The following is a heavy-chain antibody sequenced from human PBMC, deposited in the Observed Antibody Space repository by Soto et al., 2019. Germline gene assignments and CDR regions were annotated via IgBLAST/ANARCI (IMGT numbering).Heavy chain of an antibody. D-gene: IGHD1-26*01. J-gene: IGHJ4*02. CDR2: ISYDGVNE. Sequence: QVQLVQSGGGVVQPGRSLRLSCAGSGFTFSSYGIHWVRQAPGKGLEWVALISYDGVNEKYTESVKDRLSISRDNSHNMAYLQKSSLRTDNTAMYYCAKHRYSGTYTTDFDYWGQGSLVTLSS. CDR1: GFTFSSYG. CDR3: AKHRYSGTYTTDFDY. V-gene: IGHV3-30*18.